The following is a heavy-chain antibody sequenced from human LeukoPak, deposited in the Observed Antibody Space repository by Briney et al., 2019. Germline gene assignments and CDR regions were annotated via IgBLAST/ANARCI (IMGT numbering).Heavy chain of an antibody. Sequence: GGSLRLSCAASGFTFSTYAMHWVRQAPGKGLEYVAAISSDGGVTYYADSVKGRFTISRDNSKNTLYLQMGSLRAEDMAVYYCARRSLPERSGWYFPDYWGQGTLVTVSS. V-gene: IGHV3-64*02. J-gene: IGHJ4*02. CDR3: ARRSLPERSGWYFPDY. D-gene: IGHD6-19*01. CDR2: ISSDGGVT. CDR1: GFTFSTYA.